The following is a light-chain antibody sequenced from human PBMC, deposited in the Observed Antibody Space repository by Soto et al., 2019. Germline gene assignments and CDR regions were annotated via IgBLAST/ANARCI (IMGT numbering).Light chain of an antibody. CDR3: CSYAGSYTYV. CDR1: SSDVGNYIY. CDR2: DVS. Sequence: QSALTQPRSVSGSPGQSVTISCTGTSSDVGNYIYVPWYQQLPGKAPKLMIYDVSKRPSGVPDRFSGSKSGNTASLTISGLQAEDEADYYCCSYAGSYTYVFGPGTKVTVL. V-gene: IGLV2-11*01. J-gene: IGLJ1*01.